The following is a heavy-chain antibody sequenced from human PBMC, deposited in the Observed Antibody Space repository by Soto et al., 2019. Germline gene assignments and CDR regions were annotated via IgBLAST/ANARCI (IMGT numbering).Heavy chain of an antibody. V-gene: IGHV3-23*01. CDR1: GFTFSGYT. Sequence: EVQLLESGGGLVQPGGTLRLSCAASGFTFSGYTMSWVRQAPGKGLEWVSGVMGGGGGTFHADSVRGRFTISRDNSKNTLYLQMDSLRAEDTAVYYCAKGAGYCGTSGCFGFFDYWGQGTLVTVSS. D-gene: IGHD2-2*01. J-gene: IGHJ4*02. CDR2: VMGGGGGT. CDR3: AKGAGYCGTSGCFGFFDY.